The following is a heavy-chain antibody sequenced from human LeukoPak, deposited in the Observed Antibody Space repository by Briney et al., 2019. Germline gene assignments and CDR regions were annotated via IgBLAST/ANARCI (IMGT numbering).Heavy chain of an antibody. CDR2: IIPIFGTA. V-gene: IGHV1-69*01. Sequence: SVQASCQASGGPFSSYAISWVRPAPGQGLEWMGGIIPIFGTANYAQKFQGRVTTTADESTSTAYMELSSLRSEDTAVYYCARVSTTSRYGYYYYYGMDVWGQGTTVTVSS. J-gene: IGHJ6*02. D-gene: IGHD1-1*01. CDR1: GGPFSSYA. CDR3: ARVSTTSRYGYYYYYGMDV.